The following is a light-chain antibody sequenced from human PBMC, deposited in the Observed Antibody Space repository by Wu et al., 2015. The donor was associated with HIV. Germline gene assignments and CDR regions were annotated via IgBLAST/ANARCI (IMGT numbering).Light chain of an antibody. Sequence: EIVLTQSPAILSLSLGERATLSCRASQSVSNYLAWYQQKPGQPPRLLIYDASDRATGISARFSGSGSGTDFSLIINGLETEDSAIYYCQQHGNWPPVSFGGGTKVGD. V-gene: IGKV3-11*01. CDR3: QQHGNWPPVS. J-gene: IGKJ4*01. CDR1: QSVSNY. CDR2: DAS.